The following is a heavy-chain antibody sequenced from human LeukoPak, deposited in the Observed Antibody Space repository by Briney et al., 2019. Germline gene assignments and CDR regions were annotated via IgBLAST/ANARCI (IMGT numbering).Heavy chain of an antibody. CDR2: IRHDGSNR. J-gene: IGHJ6*03. CDR3: AKGSKLLVITRDHYMVV. CDR1: GFTFSSYG. D-gene: IGHD3-9*01. Sequence: PGGSLRLSCAASGFTFSSYGMHWVRQAPGKGLGWVAFIRHDGSNRYYADPVKGRFTISRDNSKNTLYLQMNSLRAGETACNYFAKGSKLLVITRDHYMVVWGKGTTVTISS. V-gene: IGHV3-30*02.